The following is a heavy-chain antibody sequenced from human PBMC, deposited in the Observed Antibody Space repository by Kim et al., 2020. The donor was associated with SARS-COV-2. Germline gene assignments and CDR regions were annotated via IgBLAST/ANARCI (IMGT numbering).Heavy chain of an antibody. CDR1: GFTFSSYD. CDR2: ISYDGSNK. V-gene: IGHV3-30*18. D-gene: IGHD6-19*01. J-gene: IGHJ4*02. Sequence: GGSLRLSCAASGFTFSSYDMHWVRQAPGKGLEWVAIISYDGSNKYYADSVKGRFTISRDNSKNTLYLQMNSLRAEDTAVYYCAKEGSLSIAVAFDYWGQGTVTVSS. CDR3: AKEGSLSIAVAFDY.